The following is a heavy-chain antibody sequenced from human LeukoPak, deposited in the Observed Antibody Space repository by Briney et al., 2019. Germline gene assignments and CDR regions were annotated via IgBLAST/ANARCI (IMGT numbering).Heavy chain of an antibody. J-gene: IGHJ4*02. Sequence: GASVKVSCKASGYTFTDFYMHWVRQAPGQGLEWMGWINPNSGGTNYAQKFQGRVTMTRDTSISTAYMELSRGSDDTAVYHCVTSSASNYANPRFDSWGQGTLVTVSS. V-gene: IGHV1-2*02. CDR1: GYTFTDFY. D-gene: IGHD2-2*01. CDR3: VTSSASNYANPRFDS. CDR2: INPNSGGT.